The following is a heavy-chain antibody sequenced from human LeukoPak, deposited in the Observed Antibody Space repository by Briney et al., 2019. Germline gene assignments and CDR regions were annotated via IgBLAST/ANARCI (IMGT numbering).Heavy chain of an antibody. CDR1: GFSGFTFSSYW. Sequence: GGSLRLSCAASGFSGFTFSSYWMHWVRQAPGKGLVWVSRINTDGSSTRYADSVKGRFTISRDNAKNSLYLQMNSLRAEDTALYYCAKSFYYGSGRPPPFDYWGQGTLVTVSS. D-gene: IGHD3-10*01. CDR3: AKSFYYGSGRPPPFDY. V-gene: IGHV3-74*01. CDR2: INTDGSST. J-gene: IGHJ4*02.